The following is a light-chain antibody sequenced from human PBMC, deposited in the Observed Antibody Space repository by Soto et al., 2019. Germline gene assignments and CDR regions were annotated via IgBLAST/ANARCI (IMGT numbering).Light chain of an antibody. CDR1: SSDIGGYNY. CDR2: DVS. V-gene: IGLV2-14*03. J-gene: IGLJ1*01. Sequence: QSALTQPASVSGSPGQSITISCTGTSSDIGGYNYVSWYQQLPGKVPKLIIYDVSNRPSGVSDRFSGSKSGNAASLTISGLHAEDEADYYCSSYTCTSTLDVFGTGTKLTVL. CDR3: SSYTCTSTLDV.